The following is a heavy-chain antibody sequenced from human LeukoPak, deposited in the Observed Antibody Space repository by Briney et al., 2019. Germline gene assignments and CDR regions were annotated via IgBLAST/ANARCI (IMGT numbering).Heavy chain of an antibody. J-gene: IGHJ4*02. D-gene: IGHD1-26*01. V-gene: IGHV1-69*13. CDR2: IIPIFGTA. CDR3: ARDRARIVGATFDY. CDR1: GGTFSSYA. Sequence: ASVKVSCKASGGTFSSYAISWVRQAPGQGLEWMGGIIPIFGTANYAQKFQGRVTITADESTSTAYMELSSLRSEDTAVYYCARDRARIVGATFDYWGQGTLVTVSS.